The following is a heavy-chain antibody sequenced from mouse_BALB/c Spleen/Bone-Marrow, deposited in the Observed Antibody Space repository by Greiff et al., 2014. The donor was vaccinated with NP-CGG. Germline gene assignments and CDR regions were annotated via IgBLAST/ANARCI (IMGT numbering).Heavy chain of an antibody. J-gene: IGHJ3*01. D-gene: IGHD3-2*01. Sequence: VQLKESGAELVKPGASVKLSCISSGFNIRDTYIHWVKQRPEQGLEWIGKIDPAKDNTEYDPKFQGKATITADTPSNTAYLQLSSLTSEDTAVYYCARGVRQLGLPFWGQGTLVTVST. CDR1: GFNIRDTY. CDR2: IDPAKDNT. CDR3: ARGVRQLGLPF. V-gene: IGHV14-3*02.